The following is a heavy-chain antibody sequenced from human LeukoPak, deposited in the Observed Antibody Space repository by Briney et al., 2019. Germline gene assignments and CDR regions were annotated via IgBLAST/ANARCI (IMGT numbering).Heavy chain of an antibody. CDR3: ARRQQTGGDNGLHNWFDP. J-gene: IGHJ5*02. V-gene: IGHV4-59*08. CDR1: DGSSSSSS. D-gene: IGHD2-21*01. CDR2: IYYSGST. Sequence: SETLSLTCTVSDGSSSSSSWNWIRQPPEKGLEWIGYIYYSGSTKYNPSLESRVTISVDTSKNQISLMLRSVTAADTAIYYCARRQQTGGDNGLHNWFDPWGQGTLVTVSS.